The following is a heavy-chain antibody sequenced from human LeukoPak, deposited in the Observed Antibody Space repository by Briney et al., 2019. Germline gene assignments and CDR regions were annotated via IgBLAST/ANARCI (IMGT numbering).Heavy chain of an antibody. V-gene: IGHV1-2*02. CDR1: GYTFTGYY. D-gene: IGHD2-2*01. J-gene: IGHJ3*02. CDR3: ARGAIVVVPAAHDAFDI. Sequence: ASVKVSCKASGYTFTGYYMHWVRQAPGQVLEWMGWINPNSGGTNYAQKFQGRVTMTRDTSISTAYMELSRLRSDDTAVYYCARGAIVVVPAAHDAFDIWGQGTMVTVSS. CDR2: INPNSGGT.